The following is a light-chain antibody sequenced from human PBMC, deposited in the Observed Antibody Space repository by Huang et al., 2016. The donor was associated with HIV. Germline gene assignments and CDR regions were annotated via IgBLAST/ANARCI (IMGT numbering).Light chain of an antibody. CDR1: QVIRNS. V-gene: IGKV1-NL1*01. J-gene: IGKJ1*01. CDR2: AAA. CDR3: QQYHSSWT. Sequence: DIQMTQSPLSLSASVGDRVTITCRASQVIRNSLAWYQQKPGKAPKLLVYAAARLESGVPSWFSGSGSGTKFTLTISSLQPEDFATYYCQQYHSSWTFGQGTKVEIK.